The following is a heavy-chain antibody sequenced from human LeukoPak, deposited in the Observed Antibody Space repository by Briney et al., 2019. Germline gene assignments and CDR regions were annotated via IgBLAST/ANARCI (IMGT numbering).Heavy chain of an antibody. CDR2: ISASGGST. Sequence: GGSLRLSCAASGFTFSSSAMSWVRQVPGKGLEWVSGISASGGSTSYADSVRGRFTISRDNPKNTRYVQMNSLRDEDTALYYCAKDHRWDSPHYLDSWGQGTLVTVSS. D-gene: IGHD1-26*01. CDR1: GFTFSSSA. J-gene: IGHJ4*02. CDR3: AKDHRWDSPHYLDS. V-gene: IGHV3-23*01.